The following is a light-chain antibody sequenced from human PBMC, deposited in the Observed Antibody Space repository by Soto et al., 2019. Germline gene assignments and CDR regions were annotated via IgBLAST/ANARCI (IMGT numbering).Light chain of an antibody. J-gene: IGLJ3*02. Sequence: QSALTQPASVSGSPGQSITISCSGTYNLVSWYQQHPGKAPKLMIFEVNKRPSGVSYRFSGSKSGNTASLTISALQAEDEADEFCCSYVANRRVFGGGTKRTV. V-gene: IGLV2-23*02. CDR1: YNL. CDR3: CSYVANRRV. CDR2: EVN.